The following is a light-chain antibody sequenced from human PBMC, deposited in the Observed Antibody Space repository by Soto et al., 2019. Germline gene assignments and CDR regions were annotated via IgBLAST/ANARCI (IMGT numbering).Light chain of an antibody. CDR1: TSNLGAGYD. CDR2: GNR. J-gene: IGLJ3*02. CDR3: QAYDYSLTASV. V-gene: IGLV1-40*01. Sequence: QSVLTQPPSVSEAPGQRVTLSCTGNTSNLGAGYDVHWYQQLPGAAPKLVIFGNRNRPSGVPERFSGSKSGTSASLAITGLQAEDEADYYCQAYDYSLTASVFGGGTKLTVL.